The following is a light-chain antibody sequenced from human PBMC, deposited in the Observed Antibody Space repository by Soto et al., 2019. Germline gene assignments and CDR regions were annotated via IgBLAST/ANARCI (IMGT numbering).Light chain of an antibody. CDR1: GRDIGAYDY. Sequence: QSALTQPASVSGSPGQSITISCTGSGRDIGAYDYVSWYQQHPGKAPKLLIYGVNNRPSGVSYRLSASKSAFTASLTISGLQAEDEAHYYCSSYTTSYFYVFGPGTKVTVL. CDR3: SSYTTSYFYV. V-gene: IGLV2-14*01. J-gene: IGLJ1*01. CDR2: GVN.